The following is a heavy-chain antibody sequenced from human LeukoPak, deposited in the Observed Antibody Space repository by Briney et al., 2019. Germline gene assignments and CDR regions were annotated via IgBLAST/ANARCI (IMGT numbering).Heavy chain of an antibody. D-gene: IGHD2-15*01. V-gene: IGHV5-51*01. CDR3: ARRESGGSIDY. J-gene: IGHJ4*01. CDR1: GFSLTNYW. Sequence: GESLKIFCKGSGFSLTNYWIGWVRQVPGKGLEWMGIIYPGDSDNRYSPSLQGQITISVDKSIATTYLQWSSLKASDTAMYYCARRESGGSIDYWGHGTLVTVSS. CDR2: IYPGDSDN.